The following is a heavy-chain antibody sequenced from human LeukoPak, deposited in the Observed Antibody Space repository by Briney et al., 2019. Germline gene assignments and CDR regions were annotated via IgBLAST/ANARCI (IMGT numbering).Heavy chain of an antibody. CDR2: IFWDDDK. Sequence: SGPTLVNPTRTLTLTCTFSGFSLSTSGVGVGWIRQPPGKALEWLALIFWDDDKRYSPSLKSRLTITKDTSKNQVVLTMTNMDPVDTATYYCAHSRSFDWSNYNNWFDPWGQGTLVTVSS. J-gene: IGHJ5*02. CDR1: GFSLSTSGVG. V-gene: IGHV2-5*02. D-gene: IGHD3-9*01. CDR3: AHSRSFDWSNYNNWFDP.